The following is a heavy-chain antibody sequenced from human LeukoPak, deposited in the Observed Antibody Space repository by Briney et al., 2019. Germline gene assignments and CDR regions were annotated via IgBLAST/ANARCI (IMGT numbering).Heavy chain of an antibody. J-gene: IGHJ4*02. CDR1: GFTFSISA. CDR2: ISDSGGST. D-gene: IGHD5-24*01. Sequence: GGSLRLSCAASGFTFSISAMSWVRQAPGKGLEWVSGISDSGGSTFYAVSVKGRFTISRDNSKNTLYLQMNSLRAEDTAVYYCAKSGYNRFDYWGQGTLVTVSS. CDR3: AKSGYNRFDY. V-gene: IGHV3-23*01.